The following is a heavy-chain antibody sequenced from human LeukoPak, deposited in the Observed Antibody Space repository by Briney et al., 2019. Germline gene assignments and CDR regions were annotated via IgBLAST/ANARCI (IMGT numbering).Heavy chain of an antibody. J-gene: IGHJ4*01. CDR1: GFTFSSSW. CDR2: INGDGSNR. V-gene: IGHV3-74*01. D-gene: IGHD1-14*01. Sequence: GGSLRLSCAASGFTFSSSWMHWVRQAPGKGLVWVSRINGDGSNRNYADSLKGRFTVSRDNSRNTVNLQIDRLRVEDTAIYSCATELWGGRHLRAEFWGHGTLVTVSS. CDR3: ATELWGGRHLRAEF.